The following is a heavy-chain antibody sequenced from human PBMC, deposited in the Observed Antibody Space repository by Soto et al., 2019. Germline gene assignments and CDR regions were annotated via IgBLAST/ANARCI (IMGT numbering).Heavy chain of an antibody. CDR2: ITNNGGT. CDR1: GDSISRSSDN. D-gene: IGHD2-2*01. V-gene: IGHV4-39*01. Sequence: PAETLSLTCSVSGDSISRSSDNWGWIRQSPGEGLEWIASITNNGGTQYNPSLKSRVTIFVDTSKNEFSLKVTSVTAADTGVYFCASRYAPSEFDHWGQGSLVTVSS. J-gene: IGHJ4*02. CDR3: ASRYAPSEFDH.